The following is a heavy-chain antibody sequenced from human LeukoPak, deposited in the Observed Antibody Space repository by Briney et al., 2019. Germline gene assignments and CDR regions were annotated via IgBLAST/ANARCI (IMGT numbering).Heavy chain of an antibody. J-gene: IGHJ3*02. D-gene: IGHD5-12*01. CDR1: GFTFNDYG. V-gene: IGHV3-23*01. CDR3: AKDRGRWAGYDYLSAFDI. Sequence: GGSLRLSCAASGFTFNDYGMSWVRQAPGKGLEWVSAISGSGGSTYYADSVKGRFTISRDNSKNTLYLQMNSLRAEDTAVYYCAKDRGRWAGYDYLSAFDIWGQGTMVTVSS. CDR2: ISGSGGST.